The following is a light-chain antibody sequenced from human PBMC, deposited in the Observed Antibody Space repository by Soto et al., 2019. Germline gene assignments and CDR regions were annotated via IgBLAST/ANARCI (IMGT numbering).Light chain of an antibody. CDR2: LGS. CDR1: QSLLHSNGYNY. J-gene: IGKJ1*01. Sequence: DIVVTQSPLTLPVTPGETASISCRSSQSLLHSNGYNYLDWYLQKPGQSPQLLIYLGSNRASGVPDRFSGSGSGTDFTLKTSRVEAEDVGVYYCVQALQSPPWTFGQGTKVEIK. V-gene: IGKV2-28*01. CDR3: VQALQSPPWT.